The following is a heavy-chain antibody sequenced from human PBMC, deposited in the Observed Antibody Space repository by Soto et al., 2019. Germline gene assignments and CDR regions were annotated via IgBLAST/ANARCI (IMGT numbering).Heavy chain of an antibody. D-gene: IGHD3-10*01. V-gene: IGHV4-31*03. J-gene: IGHJ4*02. CDR1: GGSISSGGYY. Sequence: SETLSLTCTVSGGSISSGGYYWSWIRQHPGKGLEWIGYIYYSGSTYYNPSLKSRVTISVDTSKNQFSLKLSSVTAADTAVYYCARVPLWFGEFLFDYWGQGTLVTAPQ. CDR3: ARVPLWFGEFLFDY. CDR2: IYYSGST.